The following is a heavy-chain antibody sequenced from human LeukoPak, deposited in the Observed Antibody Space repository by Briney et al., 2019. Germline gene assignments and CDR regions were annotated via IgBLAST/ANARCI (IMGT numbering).Heavy chain of an antibody. D-gene: IGHD3-10*01. V-gene: IGHV1-69*05. CDR2: IIPIFGTA. Sequence: SVEVSCKASGGTFSSYAISWVRQAPGQGLEWMGRIIPIFGTANYAQKFQGRATITTDESTSTAYMELSSLRSEDTAVYYCARDAGWYYYGSGSEGILNTDYWGQGTLVTVSS. CDR1: GGTFSSYA. CDR3: ARDAGWYYYGSGSEGILNTDY. J-gene: IGHJ4*02.